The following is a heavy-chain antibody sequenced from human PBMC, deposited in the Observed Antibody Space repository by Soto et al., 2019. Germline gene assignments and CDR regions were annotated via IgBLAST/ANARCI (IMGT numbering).Heavy chain of an antibody. J-gene: IGHJ4*02. CDR1: GGSISSTSYY. V-gene: IGHV4-39*01. Sequence: QLQLQESGPGLVKPSETLSLTCTVSGGSISSTSYYWVWIRQSPGKGLEWIGSFYYSGSTYYNPSLKSRVTISVDTSENQFSLKLSSVTAADTAVYYCARQVVDGTVAGSGSFDYWGQGTLVTVSS. CDR2: FYYSGST. CDR3: ARQVVDGTVAGSGSFDY. D-gene: IGHD3-10*01.